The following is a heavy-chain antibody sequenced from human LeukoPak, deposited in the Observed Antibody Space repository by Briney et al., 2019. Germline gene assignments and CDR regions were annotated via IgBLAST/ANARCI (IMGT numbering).Heavy chain of an antibody. Sequence: ASVKVSCKASGYTFTSYDINWVRQATGQGLEWMGWMNPNSGNTGYAQKFQGRVTMTRNTSISTAYMELSSLRSEDTAVYYCAMRRVTSHNWFDPWGQGTLVTVSS. CDR2: MNPNSGNT. CDR3: AMRRVTSHNWFDP. J-gene: IGHJ5*02. D-gene: IGHD4-17*01. CDR1: GYTFTSYD. V-gene: IGHV1-8*01.